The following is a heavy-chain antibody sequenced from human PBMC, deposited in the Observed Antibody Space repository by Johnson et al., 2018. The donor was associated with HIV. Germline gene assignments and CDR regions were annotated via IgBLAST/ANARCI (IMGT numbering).Heavy chain of an antibody. D-gene: IGHD3-9*01. Sequence: VQLVESGGGVVQPGRSLRLSCAASGFTFSSYWMSWVRQAPGKGLEWLANINQDGSENYYVDSVKGRFTISRDNAKNSLYLQMNSLRVEDTAVYFCAGKTGYDAFDMWGQGTMVTVSS. V-gene: IGHV3-7*02. CDR3: AGKTGYDAFDM. J-gene: IGHJ3*02. CDR1: GFTFSSYW. CDR2: INQDGSEN.